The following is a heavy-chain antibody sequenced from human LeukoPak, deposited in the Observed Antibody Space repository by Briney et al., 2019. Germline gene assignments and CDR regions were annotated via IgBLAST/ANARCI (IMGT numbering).Heavy chain of an antibody. V-gene: IGHV3-7*01. CDR1: GFTFSSYW. CDR2: IKQDGSEK. D-gene: IGHD3-3*01. CDR3: ARVKILYDFWSGSPDY. Sequence: SGGSLRLSCAASGFTFSSYWMSWVRQAPGKGLEWVANIKQDGSEKYYVDSVKGRFTISRDNAKNSLYLQMNSLRAEDTAVYYCARVKILYDFWSGSPDYWGQGTLVTVSS. J-gene: IGHJ4*02.